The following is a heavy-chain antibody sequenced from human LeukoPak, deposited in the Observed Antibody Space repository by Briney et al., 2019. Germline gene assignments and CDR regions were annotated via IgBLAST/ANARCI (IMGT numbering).Heavy chain of an antibody. J-gene: IGHJ1*01. CDR1: GFTFSSYW. Sequence: GGSLGLSCAASGFTFSSYWMSWVRQAPGKGLEWVANIKQDGSEKYYVDSVKGRFTISRDNAKNSLYLQMNSLSAEDTAVYYCAREVYCSSTSCYTGYFQHWGQGTLVTVSS. CDR3: AREVYCSSTSCYTGYFQH. CDR2: IKQDGSEK. V-gene: IGHV3-7*01. D-gene: IGHD2-2*02.